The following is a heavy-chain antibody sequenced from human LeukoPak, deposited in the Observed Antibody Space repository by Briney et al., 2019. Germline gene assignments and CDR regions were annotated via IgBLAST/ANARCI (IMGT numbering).Heavy chain of an antibody. Sequence: SETLSLTCTVSSGSISTSNYYWGWVRQPPGKALEWIGNIFYSGSTYYSLSLKSRVTISLDTSRNQFSLKLSSVTAADTAVYFCARGPYSYDSSGAFDIWGQGTMVTVSS. J-gene: IGHJ3*02. CDR1: SGSISTSNYY. V-gene: IGHV4-39*07. CDR2: IFYSGST. CDR3: ARGPYSYDSSGAFDI. D-gene: IGHD3-22*01.